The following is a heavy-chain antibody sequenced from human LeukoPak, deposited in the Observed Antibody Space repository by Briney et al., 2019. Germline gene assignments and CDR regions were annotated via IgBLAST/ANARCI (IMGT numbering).Heavy chain of an antibody. D-gene: IGHD3-3*01. CDR2: ISGHSSKI. CDR1: GFTLSSYG. J-gene: IGHJ6*03. V-gene: IGHV3-48*04. Sequence: GGSLRLSCVASGFTLSSYGMNWVRQAPGKGLEWVSYISGHSSKIYYAHSVKGRFTISRDNVKSSVYLQMNSLKTEDTAVYYCTTVKVRRITIFDYYYYMDVWGKGTTVTVSS. CDR3: TTVKVRRITIFDYYYYMDV.